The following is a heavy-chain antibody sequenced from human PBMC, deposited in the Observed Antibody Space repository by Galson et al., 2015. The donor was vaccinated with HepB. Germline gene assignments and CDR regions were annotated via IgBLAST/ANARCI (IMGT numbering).Heavy chain of an antibody. J-gene: IGHJ4*02. Sequence: QSGAEVKKPGESLKISCKGSGYIFTNYWIGRVRQMPRRGLEWMGIIYPGDSDTRYSPSFQGQVTISADKSISTAYLQWSSLKASDTAMYYCALHSGYSYDFDYWGQGTLVTVSS. CDR3: ALHSGYSYDFDY. CDR2: IYPGDSDT. CDR1: GYIFTNYW. D-gene: IGHD5-18*01. V-gene: IGHV5-51*01.